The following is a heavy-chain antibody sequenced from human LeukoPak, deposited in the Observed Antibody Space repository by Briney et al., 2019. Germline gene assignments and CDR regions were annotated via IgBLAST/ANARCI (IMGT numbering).Heavy chain of an antibody. CDR1: GFTFSSYA. CDR2: ISYDGNNK. J-gene: IGHJ3*02. D-gene: IGHD5-18*01. CDR3: ARDPKGGFSYGWGAFDI. Sequence: GGSLRLSCAASGFTFSSYAMHWVRQAPGKGLEWVALISYDGNNKYYADSVKGRFIISRDNSKNTLYLQTNSLRAEDTAVYYCARDPKGGFSYGWGAFDIWGQGTMVTVSS. V-gene: IGHV3-30-3*01.